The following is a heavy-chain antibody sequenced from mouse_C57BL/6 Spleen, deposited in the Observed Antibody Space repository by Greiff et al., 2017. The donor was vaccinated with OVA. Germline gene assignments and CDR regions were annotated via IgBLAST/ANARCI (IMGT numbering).Heavy chain of an antibody. CDR2: IWGGGST. CDR3: AKRGGLYDGYLYAMDY. J-gene: IGHJ4*01. V-gene: IGHV2-9*01. D-gene: IGHD2-3*01. CDR1: GFSLTSSG. Sequence: VQRVESGPGLVAPSQSLSITCTVSGFSLTSSGVDWVRQPPGKGLEWLGGIWGGGSTNYNSALMYRLSISKDNSKSQVILKMNRLQTDDTAMYYCAKRGGLYDGYLYAMDYWGQGTSVTVSS.